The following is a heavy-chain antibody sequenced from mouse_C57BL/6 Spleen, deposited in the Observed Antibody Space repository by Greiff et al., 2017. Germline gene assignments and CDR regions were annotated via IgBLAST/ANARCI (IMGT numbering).Heavy chain of an antibody. V-gene: IGHV1-55*01. J-gene: IGHJ4*01. CDR3: ARCGYYDYDGRYAMDY. CDR2: IYPGSGST. Sequence: VQLQQPGAELVKPGASVKMSCKASGYTFTSYWITWVKQRPGQGLEWIGDIYPGSGSTNYNEKFKSKATLTVDTSSSTAYIQLSSLTSEDSAVYYCARCGYYDYDGRYAMDYWGQGTSVTVSS. D-gene: IGHD2-4*01. CDR1: GYTFTSYW.